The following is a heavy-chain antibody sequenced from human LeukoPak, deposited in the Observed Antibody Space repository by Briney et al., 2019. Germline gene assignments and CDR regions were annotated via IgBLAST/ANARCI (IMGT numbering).Heavy chain of an antibody. CDR1: GFTFSSYA. CDR3: AKGLNSGYYHSLDY. CDR2: ISGSGGST. J-gene: IGHJ4*02. D-gene: IGHD3-22*01. Sequence: PGGSLRLSCAASGFTFSSYAMSWVRQAPGKGLEWVSAISGSGGSTYYADSVKGRFTISRDNSKNTLYLQMNSLRAEDTAVYYCAKGLNSGYYHSLDYWGQGTLVTVSS. V-gene: IGHV3-23*01.